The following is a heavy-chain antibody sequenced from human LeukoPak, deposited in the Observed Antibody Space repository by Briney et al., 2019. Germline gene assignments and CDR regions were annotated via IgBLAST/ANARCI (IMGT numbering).Heavy chain of an antibody. Sequence: VASVKVSCKASGYTFTSYGISWVRQAPGQGLEWMGWISAYNGNTNYAQKLQGRVTMTTDTSTSTAYMELRSLRSDDTAVYYCARVPAWGGYTPLPQRYFDYWGQGTLVTVSS. CDR1: GYTFTSYG. CDR2: ISAYNGNT. D-gene: IGHD5-12*01. CDR3: ARVPAWGGYTPLPQRYFDY. V-gene: IGHV1-18*01. J-gene: IGHJ4*02.